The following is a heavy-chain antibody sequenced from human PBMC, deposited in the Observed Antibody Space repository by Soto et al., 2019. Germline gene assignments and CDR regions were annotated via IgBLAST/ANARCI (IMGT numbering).Heavy chain of an antibody. D-gene: IGHD3-10*01. J-gene: IGHJ6*03. CDR3: ARVLILCFGELSRRGGYYYYMDV. CDR2: INARGNI. CDR1: GGSFSGYQ. V-gene: IGHV4-34*01. Sequence: QVQLQQWGAGLLKPSETLSRTCAVYGGSFSGYQWTWIRQTPGKGLEWIGEINARGNINYNPSSKSRVTIFLDTPTQQISPKLSSVTAADPAVYYCARVLILCFGELSRRGGYYYYMDVWGEGTTVIVSS.